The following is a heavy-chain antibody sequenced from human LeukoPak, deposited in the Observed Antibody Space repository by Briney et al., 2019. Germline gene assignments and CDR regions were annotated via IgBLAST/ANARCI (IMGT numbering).Heavy chain of an antibody. D-gene: IGHD4-11*01. CDR2: ISGAGTTI. CDR1: GFTFSSYA. J-gene: IGHJ2*01. CDR3: VREGPDSRYFDL. Sequence: PGGSLRLSCAASGFTFSSYAMSWVRQAPGKGLQWVSYISGAGTTIYYADSVRGRFTISRDNAKNSLYLQMNSLRAGDTAVYYCVREGPDSRYFDLWGRGTLVSVSS. V-gene: IGHV3-48*03.